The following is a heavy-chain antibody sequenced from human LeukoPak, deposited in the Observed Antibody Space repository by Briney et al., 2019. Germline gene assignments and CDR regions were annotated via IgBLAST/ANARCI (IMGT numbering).Heavy chain of an antibody. Sequence: PSETLSLTCAVYGGSFSGYYWSWIRQPPGKGLEWIGEINHSGSTNYNPSLKSRVTISVDTSKNQFSLKLSSVTAADTAVYYCARSGWECTSCYAGYYYYMDVWGKGTTVTISS. CDR1: GGSFSGYY. CDR3: ARSGWECTSCYAGYYYYMDV. V-gene: IGHV4-34*01. D-gene: IGHD2-2*01. CDR2: INHSGST. J-gene: IGHJ6*03.